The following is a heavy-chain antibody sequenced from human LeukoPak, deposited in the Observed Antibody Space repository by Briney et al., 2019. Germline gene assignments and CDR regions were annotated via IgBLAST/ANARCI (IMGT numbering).Heavy chain of an antibody. CDR2: ITNDGNYE. J-gene: IGHJ4*02. CDR3: ARDSITGDNSLDF. Sequence: GRSLRLSCAASGFTFSTYGMHWVRQAPGKGLEWVAVITNDGNYEKYADAVRGRFTISRDNPKNTLYLQMNSLSAEDTAVYYCARDSITGDNSLDFWGRGTLVTVSS. D-gene: IGHD7-27*01. V-gene: IGHV3-33*05. CDR1: GFTFSTYG.